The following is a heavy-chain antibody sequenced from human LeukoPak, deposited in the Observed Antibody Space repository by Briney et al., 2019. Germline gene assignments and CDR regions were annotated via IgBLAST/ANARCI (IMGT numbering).Heavy chain of an antibody. CDR1: GFTFSSYA. Sequence: PGGSLRLSCAASGFTFSSYAMSWVRQAPGKGLEGVSAISGSGGSTYYADSVKGRFTISRDNSKSTLYLQMNSLRAEDTAVYYCAKDRSDYSNYALGVLDYWGQGTLVTVSS. CDR2: ISGSGGST. D-gene: IGHD4-11*01. J-gene: IGHJ4*02. V-gene: IGHV3-23*01. CDR3: AKDRSDYSNYALGVLDY.